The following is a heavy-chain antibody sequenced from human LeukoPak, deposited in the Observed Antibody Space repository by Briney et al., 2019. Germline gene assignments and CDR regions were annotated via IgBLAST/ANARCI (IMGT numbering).Heavy chain of an antibody. D-gene: IGHD3-9*01. Sequence: PGGSLRLSCTASGFTFGEYAMSWFRQAPGKGLEWVGFIRSKGYGGTTEYAASVKGRFTISRDDSKSIAYLHMNSLKTEDTAVYFCTTYFDILTGYPPVDYWGQGTLVTVSS. V-gene: IGHV3-49*03. CDR3: TTYFDILTGYPPVDY. J-gene: IGHJ4*02. CDR2: IRSKGYGGTT. CDR1: GFTFGEYA.